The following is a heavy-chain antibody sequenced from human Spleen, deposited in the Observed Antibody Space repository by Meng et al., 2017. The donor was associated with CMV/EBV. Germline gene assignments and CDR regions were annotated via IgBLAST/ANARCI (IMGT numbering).Heavy chain of an antibody. CDR2: VGGSGDNT. CDR3: AKSHLPSGRIAGGRFDH. CDR1: RFTFSNYA. V-gene: IGHV3-23*01. Sequence: GGSLRLSCAVSRFTFSNYAMSWVRQAPGKGLEWVSGVGGSGDNTYYADSVKGRFAISRDNSKNTLYLQVNSLRVEDTAVYYCAKSHLPSGRIAGGRFDHWGQGTLVTVSS. D-gene: IGHD1-26*01. J-gene: IGHJ4*02.